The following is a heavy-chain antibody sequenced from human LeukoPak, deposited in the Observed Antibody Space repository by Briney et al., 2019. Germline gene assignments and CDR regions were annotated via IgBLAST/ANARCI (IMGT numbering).Heavy chain of an antibody. CDR2: IYPGGDI. J-gene: IGHJ6*03. CDR1: ELTVTSNY. Sequence: GGSLRLSCAASELTVTSNYMSWVRQAPGKGLQWVSVIYPGGDIYYADSVKGRFTISRDNSKNTLYLQMNSLRAEDTAVYYCAKEVRGSGSYGYYYYMDVWGKGTTVTVSS. CDR3: AKEVRGSGSYGYYYYMDV. D-gene: IGHD1-26*01. V-gene: IGHV3-53*01.